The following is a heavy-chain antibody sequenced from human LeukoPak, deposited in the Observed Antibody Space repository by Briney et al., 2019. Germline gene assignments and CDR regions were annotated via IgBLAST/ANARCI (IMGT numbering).Heavy chain of an antibody. CDR1: GFTFTSSA. D-gene: IGHD3-22*01. CDR3: AADRGIVGTMRTFDI. Sequence: VASVKVSCKASGFTFTSSAVQWVRQARGQRLEWIGWIVVGSGNANYAQKFQERVTITRDMSTSTAYMKLSSLRSEDTAVYYCAADRGIVGTMRTFDIWGQGTMVTVSS. V-gene: IGHV1-58*01. J-gene: IGHJ3*02. CDR2: IVVGSGNA.